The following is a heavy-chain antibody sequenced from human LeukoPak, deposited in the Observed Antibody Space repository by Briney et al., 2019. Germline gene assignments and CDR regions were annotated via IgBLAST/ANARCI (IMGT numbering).Heavy chain of an antibody. D-gene: IGHD3-10*01. CDR1: GGSISSGGYS. CDR3: ARGHMVRGVIIPNWFDP. J-gene: IGHJ5*02. V-gene: IGHV4-30-2*01. CDR2: IYHSGST. Sequence: PSQTLSLTCAVSGGSISSGGYSWSWIRQPPGKGLEWTGYIYHSGSTYYNPSLKSRVTISVDRFKNQFSLKLSSVTAADTAVYYCARGHMVRGVIIPNWFDPWGQGTLVTVSS.